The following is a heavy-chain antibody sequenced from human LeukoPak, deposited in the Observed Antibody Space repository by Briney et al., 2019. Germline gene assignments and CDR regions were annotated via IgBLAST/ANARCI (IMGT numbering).Heavy chain of an antibody. D-gene: IGHD5-18*01. CDR1: GYTFNAYY. CDR2: INPHSGGT. V-gene: IGHV1-2*02. Sequence: ASVKVSCKASGYTFNAYYIHWVRQAPGQRLEWMGWINPHSGGTNSTQKFQDRVTMTRDTSISTVYMELSRLRSDDTAVYYCARDRDSYGDYYFFYMDVWGKGTTVAVSS. J-gene: IGHJ6*03. CDR3: ARDRDSYGDYYFFYMDV.